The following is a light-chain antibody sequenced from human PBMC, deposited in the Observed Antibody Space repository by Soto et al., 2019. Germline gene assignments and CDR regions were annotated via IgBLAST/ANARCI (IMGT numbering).Light chain of an antibody. CDR1: QSVSSSY. J-gene: IGKJ4*01. CDR3: QQYGSSVLT. V-gene: IGKV3-20*01. CDR2: GAS. Sequence: EIVLTQSPGTLSLSPGERATLSCRASQSVSSSYLAWYQQKPGQAPRHLIYGASSRATGIPDRFSGSGSGTDFTLTISRLEPEDFAVYYCQQYGSSVLTFGGGTKVEIK.